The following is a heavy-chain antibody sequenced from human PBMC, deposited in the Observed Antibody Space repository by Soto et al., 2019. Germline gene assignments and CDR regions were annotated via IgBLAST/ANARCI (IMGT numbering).Heavy chain of an antibody. V-gene: IGHV3-23*01. J-gene: IGHJ2*01. D-gene: IGHD4-17*01. CDR2: ISPGGGST. CDR1: GFTFSSYA. Sequence: EVQLLESGGGLVQPGGSLRLSCAASGFTFSSYAMSWVRQAPGMGLEWVSAISPGGGSTYYTDSVKGRFTISRDNSKNTLNLKMNSLRAEDTAVYYCAKKYGDSAPGFALCGRGTLVTVSS. CDR3: AKKYGDSAPGFAL.